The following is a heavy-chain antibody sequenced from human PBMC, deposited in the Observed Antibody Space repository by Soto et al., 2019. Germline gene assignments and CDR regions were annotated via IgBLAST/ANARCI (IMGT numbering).Heavy chain of an antibody. CDR1: GGSISNHY. V-gene: IGHV4-59*11. CDR2: IYYNGNT. D-gene: IGHD7-27*01. Sequence: QVQLQESGPGLVKPSETLSLTCTVSGGSISNHYWSWIRQPPGQGLEWIGYIYYNGNTNYNPSLKSRVTMSVDTSKNQISLKLSSVTAADTAAYYCTRANWYSEYWGQGTLVTVSS. CDR3: TRANWYSEY. J-gene: IGHJ4*02.